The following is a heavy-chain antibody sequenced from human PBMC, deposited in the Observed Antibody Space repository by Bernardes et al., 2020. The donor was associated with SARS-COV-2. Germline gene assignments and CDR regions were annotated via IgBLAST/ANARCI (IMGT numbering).Heavy chain of an antibody. V-gene: IGHV3-21*01. D-gene: IGHD3-22*01. CDR2: ISSSSSYI. J-gene: IGHJ6*02. Sequence: GGSLRLSCVASGFTFSDYSMNWVRQAPGKGLEWVSSISSSSSYIYNADSVKGRFTISRDNAKNSLYLQMNSLRAEDTAVYYCAKDSVDGGSGYYYGDYCGVDVWGQGTTVTVSS. CDR3: AKDSVDGGSGYYYGDYCGVDV. CDR1: GFTFSDYS.